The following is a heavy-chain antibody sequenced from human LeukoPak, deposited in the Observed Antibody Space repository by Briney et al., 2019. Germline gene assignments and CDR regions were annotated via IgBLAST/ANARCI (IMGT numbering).Heavy chain of an antibody. J-gene: IGHJ4*02. Sequence: PGGSLRLSCAGSGFTFRNSPMHWVRQGPGKGLEWLAVISNDGTKKYYADSVKGRFTISRDDPKNTVYLEMNSLRAEDTAVYYCARVLGWVARGGFESWGQGTLVTVSS. CDR3: ARVLGWVARGGFES. V-gene: IGHV3-30-3*01. CDR2: ISNDGTKK. D-gene: IGHD3/OR15-3a*01. CDR1: GFTFRNSP.